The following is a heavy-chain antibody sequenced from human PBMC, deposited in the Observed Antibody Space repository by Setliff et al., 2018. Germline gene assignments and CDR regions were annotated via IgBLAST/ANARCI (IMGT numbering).Heavy chain of an antibody. D-gene: IGHD6-19*01. J-gene: IGHJ6*03. CDR3: AREQWLDPPGYYYMDV. Sequence: SETLSLTCTVSGGSISSYYWSWIRQPAGKGMEWIGHIYIGGSANYNPSLKSRVTMSIDTSKNQFSLKLNSVTAADMAVYYCAREQWLDPPGYYYMDVWAKGTTVTVSS. CDR2: IYIGGSA. CDR1: GGSISSYY. V-gene: IGHV4-4*07.